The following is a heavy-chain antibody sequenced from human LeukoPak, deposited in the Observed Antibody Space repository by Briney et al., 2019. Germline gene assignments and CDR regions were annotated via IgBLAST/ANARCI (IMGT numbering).Heavy chain of an antibody. J-gene: IGHJ4*02. V-gene: IGHV4-31*03. Sequence: SETLSLTCTVSGGSISSGGYYWSWIRQHPGKGLEWIGYIYYSGSTYYNPSLKSRVTISVDTSKNQFSLKLSSVTAADTAVYYCPREGITGTSYWGQGTLVTVSS. D-gene: IGHD1-20*01. CDR3: PREGITGTSY. CDR1: GGSISSGGYY. CDR2: IYYSGST.